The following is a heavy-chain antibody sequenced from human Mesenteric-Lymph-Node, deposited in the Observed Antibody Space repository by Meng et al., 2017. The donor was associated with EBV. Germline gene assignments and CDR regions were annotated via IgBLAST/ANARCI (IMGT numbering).Heavy chain of an antibody. J-gene: IGHJ4*02. Sequence: HVQLEPSEFELKKPGASVRGSCKASGYTFSRYAMNWVRQAPGQGLEWMGWINTNTGKPTYAQGLTGRFVFSLDTSVSTAYLQISSLKADDTAVYYCARASSSGPFDYWGQGTLVTVSS. CDR2: INTNTGKP. CDR3: ARASSSGPFDY. CDR1: GYTFSRYA. D-gene: IGHD3-10*01. V-gene: IGHV7-4-1*02.